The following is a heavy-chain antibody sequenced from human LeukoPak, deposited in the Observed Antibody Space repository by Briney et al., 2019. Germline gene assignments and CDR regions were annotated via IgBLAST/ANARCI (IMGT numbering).Heavy chain of an antibody. CDR3: ARSKMGVTTPASDY. CDR1: GSTLTGYY. CDR2: INPDSGGT. Sequence: ASVNVSCTASGSTLTGYYMQWVRQAPGQSLEWMGWINPDSGGTNYAQDFQGRVTMTRDTSISTAYMELSRLRSDDTAVYYCARSKMGVTTPASDYWGQGTLVTVSS. J-gene: IGHJ4*02. D-gene: IGHD1-26*01. V-gene: IGHV1-2*02.